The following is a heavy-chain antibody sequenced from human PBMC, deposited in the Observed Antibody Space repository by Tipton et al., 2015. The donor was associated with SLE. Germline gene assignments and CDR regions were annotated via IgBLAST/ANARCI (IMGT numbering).Heavy chain of an antibody. J-gene: IGHJ3*02. V-gene: IGHV3-66*01. CDR1: GFIFSDYP. CDR3: AREYYYDSKDAFDI. D-gene: IGHD3-22*01. Sequence: SLRLSCAASGFIFSDYPMSWVRQAPGKGLQWVSVIFSGGNTYYADSVKGRFTISRDNSKNTLYLQMNSLRAEDTAVYYCAREYYYDSKDAFDIWGQGTMVTVSS. CDR2: IFSGGNT.